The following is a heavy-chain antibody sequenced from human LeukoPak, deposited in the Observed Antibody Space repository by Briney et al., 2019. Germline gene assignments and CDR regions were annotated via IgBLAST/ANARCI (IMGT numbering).Heavy chain of an antibody. D-gene: IGHD3-10*01. CDR1: GFTFSSYW. CDR3: AKGAFRDQVQGYYYMDV. Sequence: GGSLRLSCAAPGFTFSSYWMSWVRQVPGKGLEWVANIKQDGSEKYYVDSVKGRFIISRDNAKNSLYLQMNSLRAEDTAVYYCAKGAFRDQVQGYYYMDVWGKGTTVTVSS. V-gene: IGHV3-7*01. CDR2: IKQDGSEK. J-gene: IGHJ6*03.